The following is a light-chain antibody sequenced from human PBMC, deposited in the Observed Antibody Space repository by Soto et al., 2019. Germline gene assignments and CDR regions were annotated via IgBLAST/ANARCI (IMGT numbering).Light chain of an antibody. V-gene: IGKV3-20*01. CDR3: QQYDSSPRT. CDR1: QSLSSSS. CDR2: GAS. Sequence: EIVLTQSPATLSLSPGERATLSCRASQSLSSSSLAWYQQKTGQAPRLLISGASSRAADIPDRFSGSGSGRDFTLTVYRLEPEDFAVYHCQQYDSSPRTFGQGTKVDIK. J-gene: IGKJ1*01.